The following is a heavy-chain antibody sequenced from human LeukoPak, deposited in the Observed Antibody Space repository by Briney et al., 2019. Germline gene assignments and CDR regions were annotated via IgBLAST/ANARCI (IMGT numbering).Heavy chain of an antibody. CDR1: GGSISSSN. J-gene: IGHJ4*02. CDR3: AKMAEDQLLSG. Sequence: ETLSLTCAVSGGSISSSNWWSWVRQPPGKGLEWVSSIFGAGGGTHYADSVKGRFTISRDNSKNTLYLQMNSLRAEDTAVYYCAKMAEDQLLSGWGQGTLVTVSS. D-gene: IGHD2-2*01. CDR2: IFGAGGGT. V-gene: IGHV3-66*02.